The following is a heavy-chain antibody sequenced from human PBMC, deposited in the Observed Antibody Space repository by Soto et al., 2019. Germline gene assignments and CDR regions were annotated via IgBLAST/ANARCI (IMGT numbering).Heavy chain of an antibody. V-gene: IGHV1-69*12. CDR1: GGTFSNYS. D-gene: IGHD2-15*01. Sequence: QVQLVQSGAEVKKPGSSVKVSCKASGGTFSNYSINWVRQARGQGLEWMGGIIPFFGTANYAQKFQGRVTITADESATTAYMEVTSLRSDDTAVYYCARIEGYCSGGTCYRGSGDYWGQGTMVAVSS. J-gene: IGHJ4*02. CDR3: ARIEGYCSGGTCYRGSGDY. CDR2: IIPFFGTA.